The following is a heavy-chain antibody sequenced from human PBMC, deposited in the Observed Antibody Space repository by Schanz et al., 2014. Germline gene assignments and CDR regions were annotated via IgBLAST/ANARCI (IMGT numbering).Heavy chain of an antibody. J-gene: IGHJ6*02. V-gene: IGHV3-33*06. CDR3: VKDHPHRGVTGYYNDV. CDR1: GFTFSSYG. D-gene: IGHD3-9*01. Sequence: LVESGGGVVQPGRSLRLSCAASGFTFSSYGMHWVRQVPGKGLEWVAVVCYDGSKKYYADSVKGRFTTSRDNSKNTMYLQMNSLRAEDTAVYYCVKDHPHRGVTGYYNDVWGQGTSVTVSS. CDR2: VCYDGSKK.